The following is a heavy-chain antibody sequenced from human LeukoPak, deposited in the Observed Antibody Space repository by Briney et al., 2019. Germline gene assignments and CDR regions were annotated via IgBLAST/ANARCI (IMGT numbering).Heavy chain of an antibody. CDR1: GYSFTRYY. D-gene: IGHD2-2*01. CDR2: INPSGGST. CDR3: ASTNSSEYFCSSSCCYYYYMHV. J-gene: IGHJ6*03. Sequence: VSVKVSCKASGYSFTRYYMHWVLQAPGQGLEWMGKINPSGGSTSYAQKFQGRVTMTRDTSTSTVYMELSSLRSEDTAVYFCASTNSSEYFCSSSCCYYYYMHVLRKATTVTVPS. V-gene: IGHV1-46*03.